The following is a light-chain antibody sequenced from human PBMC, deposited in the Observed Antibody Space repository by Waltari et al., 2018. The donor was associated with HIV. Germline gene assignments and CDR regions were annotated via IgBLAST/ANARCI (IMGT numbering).Light chain of an antibody. CDR3: QQRFTWPLT. J-gene: IGKJ4*01. V-gene: IGKV3-11*01. CDR1: QSISNY. CDR2: DAS. Sequence: EIVVTQSPATLSLSPGGSSTVSCRASQSISNYLAWYQQIPGPAPSLLIFDASNTATDLPARFSGSGSGTNFTLTSSGLASEDFALYYCQQRFTWPLTFGGGTKVEIK.